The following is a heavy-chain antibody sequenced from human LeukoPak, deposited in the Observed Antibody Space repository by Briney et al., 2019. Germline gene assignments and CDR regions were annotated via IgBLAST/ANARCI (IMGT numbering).Heavy chain of an antibody. CDR1: GFTFSSYE. V-gene: IGHV3-21*01. Sequence: GGSLGLSCAASGFTFSSYEMNWVRQAPGKGLEWVSSISSSSSYIYYADSVKGRFTISRDNAKNSLYLQMNSLRAEDTAVYYCARVTMVRGVSLNYYYYMDVWGKGTTVTVSS. J-gene: IGHJ6*03. D-gene: IGHD3-10*01. CDR2: ISSSSSYI. CDR3: ARVTMVRGVSLNYYYYMDV.